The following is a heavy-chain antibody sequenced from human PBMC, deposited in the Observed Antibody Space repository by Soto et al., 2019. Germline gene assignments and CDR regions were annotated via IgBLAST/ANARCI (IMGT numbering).Heavy chain of an antibody. J-gene: IGHJ6*02. Sequence: SETLSLTCTVSGGSISSGDYYWSWIRQPPGKGLEWIGYIYYSGSTYYNPSLKSRVTISVDTSKNQFSLKLSSVTAADTAVYYCASDKGYSYGLYGMDVWGQGNTVTLS. D-gene: IGHD5-18*01. V-gene: IGHV4-30-4*01. CDR3: ASDKGYSYGLYGMDV. CDR1: GGSISSGDYY. CDR2: IYYSGST.